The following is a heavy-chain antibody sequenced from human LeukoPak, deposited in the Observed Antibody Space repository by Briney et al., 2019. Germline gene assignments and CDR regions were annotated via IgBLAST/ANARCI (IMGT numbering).Heavy chain of an antibody. Sequence: PGGSLRLSCAASGFIFSNFAMNWVRQAPGKGLEWVAAISGSGDNTYSADSVKGRFFISRDNSRNTLYLQMNSLRPEDTAVYYCGKDVPYGGDYWGQGTLVTVSP. V-gene: IGHV3-23*01. D-gene: IGHD3-10*01. CDR3: GKDVPYGGDY. CDR1: GFIFSNFA. J-gene: IGHJ4*02. CDR2: ISGSGDNT.